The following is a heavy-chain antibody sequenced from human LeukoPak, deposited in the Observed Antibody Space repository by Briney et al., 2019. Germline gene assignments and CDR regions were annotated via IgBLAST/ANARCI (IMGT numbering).Heavy chain of an antibody. CDR3: ASGGTVTYYFDY. D-gene: IGHD4-17*01. CDR2: IIPIFGTA. CDR1: GGTFSSYA. Sequence: SVKVSCKASGGTFSSYAISWVRQAPGQGLEWMGGIIPIFGTANYAQKFQGRVTITTDESTSTAYMELSSLRSEDTAVYYCASGGTVTYYFDYWGQGTLVTVSS. J-gene: IGHJ4*02. V-gene: IGHV1-69*05.